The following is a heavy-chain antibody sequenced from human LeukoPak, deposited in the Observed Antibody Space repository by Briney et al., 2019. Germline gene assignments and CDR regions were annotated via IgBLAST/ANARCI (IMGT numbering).Heavy chain of an antibody. CDR2: LSGSGGST. CDR1: GFTFSSYA. J-gene: IGHJ4*02. D-gene: IGHD5-12*01. Sequence: GGSLRLSCAASGFTFSSYAMSWVRQAPGKGLEWVSGLSGSGGSTYYADSVKGRFTISRDNAKNSLYLQMNSLRAEDTAVYYCARESSSGYSGYDPVAFDYWGQGTLVTVSS. CDR3: ARESSSGYSGYDPVAFDY. V-gene: IGHV3-23*01.